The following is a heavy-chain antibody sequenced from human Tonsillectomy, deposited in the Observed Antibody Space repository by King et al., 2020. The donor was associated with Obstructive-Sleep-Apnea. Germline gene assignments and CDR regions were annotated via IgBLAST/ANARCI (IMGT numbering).Heavy chain of an antibody. CDR3: ARFDGSGSYYHNY. CDR2: IYHSGST. J-gene: IGHJ4*02. Sequence: LQLQESGPGLVKPSETLSLTCTVSGYSISSGYYRGWIRQPPGKGLEWIGSIYHSGSTYYNPSLKSRVTISVDTSKNQFSLKLSSVTAADTAVYYCARFDGSGSYYHNYWGQGTLVTVSS. CDR1: GYSISSGYY. V-gene: IGHV4-38-2*02. D-gene: IGHD1-26*01.